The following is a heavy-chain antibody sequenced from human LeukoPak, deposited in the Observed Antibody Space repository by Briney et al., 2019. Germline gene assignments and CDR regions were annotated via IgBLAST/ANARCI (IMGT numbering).Heavy chain of an antibody. Sequence: GGSLRLSCAASGFTFSDYAMNWVRQAPGKGLEWVSGISGSGGSTYYADSVKGRFTISRDNSKNTLYLQMNSLRAEDTAVYYCAKAGYYDSSGYYVDAFDIWGQGTMVTVSS. D-gene: IGHD3-22*01. V-gene: IGHV3-23*01. CDR2: ISGSGGST. CDR3: AKAGYYDSSGYYVDAFDI. J-gene: IGHJ3*02. CDR1: GFTFSDYA.